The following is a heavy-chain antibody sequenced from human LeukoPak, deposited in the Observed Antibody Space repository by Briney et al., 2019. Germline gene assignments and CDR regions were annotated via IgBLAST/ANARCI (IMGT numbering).Heavy chain of an antibody. D-gene: IGHD3-22*01. V-gene: IGHV3-23*01. CDR1: GFTFSSYA. Sequence: GGSLRLPCAASGFTFSSYAMSWVRQAPGKGLEWVSAISGSGGSTYYADSVKGRFTISRDNSKNTLYLQMNSLRAEDTAVYCCAKDRPVTYYYDSSGYPLDYWGQGTLVTVSS. J-gene: IGHJ4*02. CDR2: ISGSGGST. CDR3: AKDRPVTYYYDSSGYPLDY.